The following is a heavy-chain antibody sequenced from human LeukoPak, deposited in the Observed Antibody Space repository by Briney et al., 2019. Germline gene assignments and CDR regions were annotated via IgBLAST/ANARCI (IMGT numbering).Heavy chain of an antibody. Sequence: GGSLRLSCTASGFPFSSYHMNWVRQAPGKGLEWVSFISSSSNYIYYADSVKGRSTISRDNAKNSLYLQMNSLRAEDTAVYYCARVRDGLGEYWGQGTLVTVSS. CDR2: ISSSSNYI. V-gene: IGHV3-21*06. CDR1: GFPFSSYH. CDR3: ARVRDGLGEY. D-gene: IGHD3-16*01. J-gene: IGHJ4*02.